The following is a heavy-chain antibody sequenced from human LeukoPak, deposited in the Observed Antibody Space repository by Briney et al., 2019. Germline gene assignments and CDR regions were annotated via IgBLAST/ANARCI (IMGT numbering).Heavy chain of an antibody. CDR2: ISGSGGST. CDR1: GFTFSSYA. J-gene: IGHJ4*02. V-gene: IGHV3-23*01. CDR3: AKDRRIQLWPLDY. Sequence: PGGPLRLSCAASGFTFSSYAMSWVRQAPGKGLEWVSAISGSGGSTYYADSVKGRFTISRDNSKNTLYLQMNSLRAEDTAVYYCAKDRRIQLWPLDYWGQGTLVTVPP. D-gene: IGHD5-18*01.